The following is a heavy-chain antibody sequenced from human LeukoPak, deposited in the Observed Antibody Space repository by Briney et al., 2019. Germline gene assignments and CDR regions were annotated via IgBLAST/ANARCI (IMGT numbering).Heavy chain of an antibody. CDR2: ISTYNGNT. CDR1: GYTFTSYG. J-gene: IGHJ1*01. D-gene: IGHD2-15*01. CDR3: ARDSADCSGGSCYSAEYFQH. V-gene: IGHV1-18*01. Sequence: ASVKVSCKASGYTFTSYGISWVRQAPGQGLEWMGWISTYNGNTNYAQKLQGRVTVTTDTSTSTAYMELRSLRSDDTAMYYCARDSADCSGGSCYSAEYFQHWGQGTLVTVSA.